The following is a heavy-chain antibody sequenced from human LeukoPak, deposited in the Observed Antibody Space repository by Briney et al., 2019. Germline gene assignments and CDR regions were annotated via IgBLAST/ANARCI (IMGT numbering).Heavy chain of an antibody. V-gene: IGHV4-61*02. Sequence: PSQTLSLTCTVSGGSISSGSYYWSWIRQPAGKGLEWIGRIYTSGSTNYNPSLKSRVTISVDTSKNQFSLKLSSVTAADTAVYYCARGGGYDFWSGYYNWSDPWGQGTLVTVSS. D-gene: IGHD3-3*01. J-gene: IGHJ5*02. CDR1: GGSISSGSYY. CDR3: ARGGGYDFWSGYYNWSDP. CDR2: IYTSGST.